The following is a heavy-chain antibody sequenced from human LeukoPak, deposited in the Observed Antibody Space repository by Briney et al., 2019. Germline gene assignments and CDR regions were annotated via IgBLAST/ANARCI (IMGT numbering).Heavy chain of an antibody. Sequence: SVKVSCKASGGTFSSYAISWVRQAPGQGLEWMGGIIPIFGTANYAQKFQGRVTITTDESTSTAYMELSSLRSEDTAVYYCATRLAVAGTMGVYYFDYWGQGTLVTVSS. V-gene: IGHV1-69*05. D-gene: IGHD6-19*01. CDR1: GGTFSSYA. J-gene: IGHJ4*02. CDR3: ATRLAVAGTMGVYYFDY. CDR2: IIPIFGTA.